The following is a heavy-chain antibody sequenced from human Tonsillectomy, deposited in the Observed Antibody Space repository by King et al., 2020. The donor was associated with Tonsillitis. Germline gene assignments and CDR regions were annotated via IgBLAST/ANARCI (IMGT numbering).Heavy chain of an antibody. J-gene: IGHJ4*02. CDR3: VRESSWYYFDY. Sequence: VQLVESGGGLVQPGGSLRLSCSASGFIFSDYGLHWVRQAPGKGLEYVSGLSTNTLTTNYADSVKGRFTISRDNSKNTLYLQMSSLRVEDTALYYCVRESSWYYFDYWGQGTLVTVSS. CDR2: LSTNTLTT. D-gene: IGHD6-13*01. V-gene: IGHV3-64D*06. CDR1: GFIFSDYG.